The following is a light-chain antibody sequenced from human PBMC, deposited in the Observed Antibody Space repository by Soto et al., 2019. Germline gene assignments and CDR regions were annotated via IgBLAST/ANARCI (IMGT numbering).Light chain of an antibody. CDR3: MLGIQYT. CDR2: KVS. CDR1: QRLVYNDGDTF. Sequence: DAVMTQSPLSLSVALGQPASISCRSSQRLVYNDGDTFFNWFQQRPGQSPRRLIYKVSNRDSGVPDRCSGSGSGTDITLKISRVEAEGVGVYYCMLGIQYTFGQGTKLEI. J-gene: IGKJ2*01. V-gene: IGKV2-30*01.